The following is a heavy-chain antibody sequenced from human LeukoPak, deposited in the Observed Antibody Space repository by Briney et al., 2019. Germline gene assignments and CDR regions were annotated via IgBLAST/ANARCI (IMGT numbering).Heavy chain of an antibody. J-gene: IGHJ3*02. Sequence: SETLSLTCTVSGDSISSYYWNWIRQPPGKGLEWIGYIYFIGSTNYNPSLKSRVTISVDTSKNQFSLKLSSVTAADTAVYYCARSPSGLDAFDIWGQGTMVTVSS. V-gene: IGHV4-59*01. CDR2: IYFIGST. CDR1: GDSISSYY. CDR3: ARSPSGLDAFDI.